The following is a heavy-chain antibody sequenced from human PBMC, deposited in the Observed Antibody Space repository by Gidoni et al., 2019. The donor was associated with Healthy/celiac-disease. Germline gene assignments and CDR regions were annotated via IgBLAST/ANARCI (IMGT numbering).Heavy chain of an antibody. CDR2: IYYSGST. V-gene: IGHV4-59*08. Sequence: QVQLPESGTGLVKPSETLSLTCTVSGGSISSYYWSWIRQPTGKGLEWIGYIYYSGSTNYNPSLKSRVTISVDTSKNQFSLKLSSVTAADTAVYYCARHDSSGYLAYWGQGTLVTVSS. D-gene: IGHD3-22*01. J-gene: IGHJ4*02. CDR3: ARHDSSGYLAY. CDR1: GGSISSYY.